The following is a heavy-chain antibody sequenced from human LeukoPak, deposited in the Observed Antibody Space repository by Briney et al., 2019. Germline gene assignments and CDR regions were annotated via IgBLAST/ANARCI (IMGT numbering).Heavy chain of an antibody. CDR1: GFTVRSKY. CDR3: ARALVDGNHDF. D-gene: IGHD5-24*01. Sequence: PGGSLRLSCTAYGFTVRSKYMSWLRQAPGKGLEWISVLFSGGDTYYADSGKGRSTISRDDSKNTLWLQMNNLRAEDTAVYYCARALVDGNHDFWGQGTLVTVSS. CDR2: LFSGGDT. J-gene: IGHJ4*02. V-gene: IGHV3-66*01.